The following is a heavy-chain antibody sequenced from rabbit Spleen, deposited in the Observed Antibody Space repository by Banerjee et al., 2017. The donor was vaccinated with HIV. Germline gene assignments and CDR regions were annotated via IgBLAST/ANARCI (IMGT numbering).Heavy chain of an antibody. CDR2: IYTGSSSST. D-gene: IGHD1-1*01. V-gene: IGHV1S45*01. CDR1: GFTISSSYF. Sequence: EQLEESGGGLVKPEGSLTLTCKASGFTISSSYFMCWVRQAPGKGLEWIACIYTGSSSSTYYATRAKGRFTITRSTSLNTVTLQLTSLTAADTATYFCARDASPTNRIYDQLDLWGPGTLVTVS. CDR3: ARDASPTNRIYDQLDL. J-gene: IGHJ3*01.